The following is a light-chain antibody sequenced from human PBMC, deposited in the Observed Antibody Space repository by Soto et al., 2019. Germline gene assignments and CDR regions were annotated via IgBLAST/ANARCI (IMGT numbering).Light chain of an antibody. J-gene: IGLJ1*01. Sequence: QSVLTQPASVSGSPVQSITISCTGTSSDVGGYNYVSWYQQHPGKAPKLMIYDVSNRPSGVSNRFSGSKSGNTASLTISGLQAEGEADYYCSSYTSSSTPLYVFGTGTKVTVL. CDR1: SSDVGGYNY. CDR3: SSYTSSSTPLYV. V-gene: IGLV2-14*01. CDR2: DVS.